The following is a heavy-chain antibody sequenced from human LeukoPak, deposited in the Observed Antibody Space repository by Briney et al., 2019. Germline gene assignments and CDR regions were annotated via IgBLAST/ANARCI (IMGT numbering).Heavy chain of an antibody. CDR2: IYISGST. CDR1: GVSISDYY. D-gene: IGHD1-1*01. CDR3: ARNKAWNDAGPMTSFDT. V-gene: IGHV4-4*07. J-gene: IGHJ3*02. Sequence: SETLSLTCSVSGVSISDYYWTWFRQPAGKGLEWIGRIYISGSTNYNPTLKSRVTISADTSKNQFSLKLTSVTAADTAVYFCARNKAWNDAGPMTSFDTWGQGTMVTVSS.